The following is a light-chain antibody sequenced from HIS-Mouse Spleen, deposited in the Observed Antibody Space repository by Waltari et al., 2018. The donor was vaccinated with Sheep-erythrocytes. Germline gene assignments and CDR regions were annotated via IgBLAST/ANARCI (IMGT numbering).Light chain of an antibody. CDR3: NSRDSSGKV. J-gene: IGLJ2*01. Sequence: QSVLTQPPSASGTPGQRVTISCSGSSSNIGTNTVNWFQQLPGTAPKLLIYSNNQRPSGVPDRFSGSKSGTSASLAISGLQSEDEADYYCNSRDSSGKVFGGGTKLTVL. CDR1: SSNIGTNT. V-gene: IGLV1-44*01. CDR2: SNN.